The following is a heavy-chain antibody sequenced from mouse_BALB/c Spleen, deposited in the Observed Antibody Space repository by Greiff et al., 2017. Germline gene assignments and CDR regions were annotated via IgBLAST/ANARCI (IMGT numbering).Heavy chain of an antibody. CDR2: ISNLAYSI. V-gene: IGHV5-15*02. CDR3: ARGYYYGSGYFDV. D-gene: IGHD1-1*01. J-gene: IGHJ1*01. CDR1: GFTFSDYG. Sequence: EVQLVESGGGLVQPGGSRKLSCAASGFTFSDYGMAWVRQAPGKGPEWVAFISNLAYSIYYADTVTGRFTISRENAKNTLYLEMSSLRSEDTAMYYCARGYYYGSGYFDVWGAGTTVTVSS.